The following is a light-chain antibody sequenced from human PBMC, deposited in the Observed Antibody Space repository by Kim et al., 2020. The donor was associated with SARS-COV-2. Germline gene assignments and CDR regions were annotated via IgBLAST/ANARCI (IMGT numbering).Light chain of an antibody. CDR2: YDS. J-gene: IGLJ3*02. V-gene: IGLV3-21*04. CDR3: QVWDSSSDHRV. Sequence: QGETARITCGGNNIGSKSVHRYQQKPGQAPVLVIDYDSDRPSGIPERFSGSNSGNTATLTISRVEAGDEADYYCQVWDSSSDHRVFGGGTQLTVL. CDR1: NIGSKS.